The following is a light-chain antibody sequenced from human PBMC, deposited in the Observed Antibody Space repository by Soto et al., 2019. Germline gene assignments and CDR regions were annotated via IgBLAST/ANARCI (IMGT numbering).Light chain of an antibody. V-gene: IGLV6-57*04. CDR2: EDN. J-gene: IGLJ2*01. Sequence: NFMLTQPHSVSESPGKTVTISCTRSSGSIASNYVQWYQQRPGSAPTTVIYEDNQRPSGVPDRFSGSIDSSSNSASLTISGLKTEDEADSYCQSYDSSNPHVVFGGGTKLTVL. CDR1: SGSIASNY. CDR3: QSYDSSNPHVV.